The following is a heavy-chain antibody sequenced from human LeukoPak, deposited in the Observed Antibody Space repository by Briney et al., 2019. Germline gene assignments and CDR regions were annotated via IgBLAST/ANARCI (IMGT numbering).Heavy chain of an antibody. V-gene: IGHV3-21*01. CDR1: GFTFSSYS. CDR3: ASHDILTGHYPFDY. D-gene: IGHD3-9*01. CDR2: ISSSSSSYI. J-gene: IGHJ4*02. Sequence: PGGSLRLSCAASGFTFSSYSMNWVRQAPGKGLEWVSSISSSSSSYIYYADSVKGRFTISRDNAKNSLYLQINSLRAEDTAVYYCASHDILTGHYPFDYWGQGTLVTVSS.